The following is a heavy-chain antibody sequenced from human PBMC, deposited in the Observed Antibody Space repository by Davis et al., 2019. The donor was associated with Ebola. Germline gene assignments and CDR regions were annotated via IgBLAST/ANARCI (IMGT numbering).Heavy chain of an antibody. D-gene: IGHD3-3*01. Sequence: SETLSLTCAVSGGSSSSSNWWRCACQTPGKGLEWIGEIYHSGSTNYNPSLKSRVTISVDKSKNQFSLKLRSVTAADTAVYYCARQGWSGYSLRHWLDPWGRGTLVTVSS. CDR2: IYHSGST. J-gene: IGHJ5*02. V-gene: IGHV4-4*02. CDR3: ARQGWSGYSLRHWLDP. CDR1: GGSSSSSNW.